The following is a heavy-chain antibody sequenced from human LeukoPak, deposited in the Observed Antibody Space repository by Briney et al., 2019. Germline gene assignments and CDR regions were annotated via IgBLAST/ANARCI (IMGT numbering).Heavy chain of an antibody. D-gene: IGHD2-2*02. Sequence: GGSLRLFCAASGFTFSDYYMSWIRQAPGKGPEWVTYISSSGSTIYYADSVKGRFTISRDNAKNSLYLQMNSLRAEDTAVYYCARVSVLYPDAFDIWGQGTMVTVSS. V-gene: IGHV3-11*04. J-gene: IGHJ3*02. CDR2: ISSSGSTI. CDR3: ARVSVLYPDAFDI. CDR1: GFTFSDYY.